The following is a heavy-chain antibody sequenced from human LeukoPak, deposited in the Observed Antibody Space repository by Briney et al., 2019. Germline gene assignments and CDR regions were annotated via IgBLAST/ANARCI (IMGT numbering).Heavy chain of an antibody. J-gene: IGHJ4*02. Sequence: GGSLTLSCAASGFTFSDYSLNWVRQAPGKGLEWVSCISGDSRYIYYADSVKGRSTISRDNAQNSLYLHKNSLRAEDTAVYYCARGPFSSSWSEFDYWGQGTLVTVSS. V-gene: IGHV3-21*06. D-gene: IGHD6-13*01. CDR1: GFTFSDYS. CDR3: ARGPFSSSWSEFDY. CDR2: ISGDSRYI.